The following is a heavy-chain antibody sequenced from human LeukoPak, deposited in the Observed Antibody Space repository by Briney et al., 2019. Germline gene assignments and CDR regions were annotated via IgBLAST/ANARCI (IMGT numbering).Heavy chain of an antibody. CDR3: ARTGDSHY. Sequence: GGSLSFSCVASGFTFGNYWIGWPRQAPGKGLEWVANIKQDGSEKYYVDSVKGRFTISRDNAKNSLYLQMISLRAEDTAVYYCARTGDSHYWGQGTLVTVSS. CDR1: GFTFGNYW. V-gene: IGHV3-7*03. D-gene: IGHD7-27*01. CDR2: IKQDGSEK. J-gene: IGHJ4*02.